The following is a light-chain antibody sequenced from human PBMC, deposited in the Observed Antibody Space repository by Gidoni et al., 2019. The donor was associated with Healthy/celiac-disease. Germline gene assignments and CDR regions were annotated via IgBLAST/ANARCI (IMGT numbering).Light chain of an antibody. V-gene: IGKV1-39*01. Sequence: SQMTQSPSSLSASVGDRVTITCRASQSMSSYLNWYQQKPGKAPKLLIYAASSLQSGVPSRFSGSGSGTDFTLTISSLQPEDFATYYCQQSYSTPITFGQXTRLEIK. CDR2: AAS. J-gene: IGKJ5*01. CDR3: QQSYSTPIT. CDR1: QSMSSY.